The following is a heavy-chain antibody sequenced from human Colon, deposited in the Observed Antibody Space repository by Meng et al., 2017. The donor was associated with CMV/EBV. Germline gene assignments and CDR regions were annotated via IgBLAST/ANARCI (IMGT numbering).Heavy chain of an antibody. V-gene: IGHV1-2*02. CDR1: GYTFTGYY. J-gene: IGHJ4*02. CDR3: ARGRIGVTGPSPGPDY. CDR2: INPKSGGK. D-gene: IGHD6-19*01. Sequence: ASVKVSCKASGYTFTGYYMHWVRQAPGQGLEWMGWINPKSGGKNFAQKFQGRVAMTTDTSISMAYLEVTSLTSDDTAVYYCARGRIGVTGPSPGPDYWGQGALVTVSS.